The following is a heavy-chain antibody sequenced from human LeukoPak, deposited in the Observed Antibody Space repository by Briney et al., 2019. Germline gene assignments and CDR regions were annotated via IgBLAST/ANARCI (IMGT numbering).Heavy chain of an antibody. CDR2: IIERGGST. D-gene: IGHD3-10*01. CDR1: GISLSNYA. CDR3: AKRGIVIRGILVIGYHQEAYHYDY. V-gene: IGHV3-23*01. J-gene: IGHJ4*02. Sequence: GGSLRLPCVVSGISLSNYAMTWVRQAPGEGVEGVSYIIERGGSTTYADSVKGRFTISRDTSLNTLYLQMSSLRAEDTAVYFCAKRGIVIRGILVIGYHQEAYHYDYWGQGVLVTVSS.